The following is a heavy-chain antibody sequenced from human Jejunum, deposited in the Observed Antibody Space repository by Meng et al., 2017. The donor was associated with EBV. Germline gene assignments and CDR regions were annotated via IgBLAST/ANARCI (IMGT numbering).Heavy chain of an antibody. CDR1: GDSTSSSNW. CDR2: MHPGGST. V-gene: IGHV4-4*02. CDR3: AKYNDYSLNS. D-gene: IGHD4-11*01. J-gene: IGHJ4*02. Sequence: QGQVQRPGPGVVKPSGTLSLPCAVSGDSTSSSNWWSWVRQPQGKGLGWIGEMHPGGSTNYNPSLKSRVTISVDNSKNQFSMKLTSVTAADTDVYYCAKYNDYSLNSWGQGTLVTVSS.